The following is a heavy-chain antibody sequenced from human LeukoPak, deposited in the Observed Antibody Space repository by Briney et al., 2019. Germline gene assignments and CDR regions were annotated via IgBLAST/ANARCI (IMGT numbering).Heavy chain of an antibody. CDR1: GGTFSSYA. J-gene: IGHJ4*02. CDR2: IIPIFGTA. Sequence: EASVKVSCKASGGTFSSYAISWVRQAPGQGLEWMGGIIPIFGTANYAQKFQGRVTITADKSTSTAYMELSSLRSEDTAVYYCARDSSSSTKFDYWGQGTLVTVSS. D-gene: IGHD6-13*01. CDR3: ARDSSSSTKFDY. V-gene: IGHV1-69*06.